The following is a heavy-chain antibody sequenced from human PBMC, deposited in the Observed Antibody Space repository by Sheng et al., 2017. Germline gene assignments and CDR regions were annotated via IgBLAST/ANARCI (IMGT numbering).Heavy chain of an antibody. J-gene: IGHJ4*02. CDR3: ARGNIVVVVAANFFFDY. Sequence: QVQLVESGEAWSSLGGPLRLSCAASGFTFSSYAMHWVRQASGKGLEWVAVISYDGSNKYYADSVKGRFTISRDNSKNTLYLQMNSLRAEDTAVYYCARGNIVVVVAANFFFDYWGQGTLVTVSS. D-gene: IGHD2-15*01. CDR2: ISYDGSNK. V-gene: IGHV3-30*01. CDR1: GFTFSSYA.